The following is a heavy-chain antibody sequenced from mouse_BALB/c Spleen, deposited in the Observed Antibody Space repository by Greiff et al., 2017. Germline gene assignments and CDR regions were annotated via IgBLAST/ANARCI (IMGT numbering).Heavy chain of an antibody. J-gene: IGHJ4*01. D-gene: IGHD2-4*01. CDR1: GDSITSCY. CDR3: ARYYDYGGYYAMDY. CDR2: ISYSGST. Sequence: EVQLQQSGPSLVKPSQTLSLTCSVTGDSITSCYWNWIRKFPGNKLEYMGYISYSGSTYYNPSLKSRISITRDTSKNQYYLQLNSVTTEDTATYSCARYYDYGGYYAMDYWGQGTSVTVSS. V-gene: IGHV3-8*02.